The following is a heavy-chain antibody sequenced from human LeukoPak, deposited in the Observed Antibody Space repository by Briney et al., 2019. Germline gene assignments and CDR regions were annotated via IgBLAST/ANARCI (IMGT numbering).Heavy chain of an antibody. V-gene: IGHV4-59*01. CDR2: IYYSGST. J-gene: IGHJ4*02. CDR1: GGSFSGYY. Sequence: SETLSLTCAVYGGSFSGYYWSWIRQPPGKGLEWIGYIYYSGSTNYNPSLKSRVTISVDTSKNQFSLKLSSVTAADTAVYYCARETFGVAAFDYWGQGTLVTVSS. D-gene: IGHD3-3*01. CDR3: ARETFGVAAFDY.